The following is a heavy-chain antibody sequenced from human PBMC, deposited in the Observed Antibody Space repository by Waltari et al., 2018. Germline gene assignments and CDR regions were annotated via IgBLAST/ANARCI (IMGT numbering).Heavy chain of an antibody. D-gene: IGHD2-15*01. J-gene: IGHJ4*02. V-gene: IGHV4-4*07. Sequence: QVQLQESGPGLAKPSETLSLTCTVSGDSLRRHYWRWIRQPAGKGLDWIGRVFVSGSTMYNPSFKTRVTMSVDASKNEVSLKLSSVTAADTAVYYCARDRSPTYYLDYWGQGILVTVSS. CDR1: GDSLRRHY. CDR2: VFVSGST. CDR3: ARDRSPTYYLDY.